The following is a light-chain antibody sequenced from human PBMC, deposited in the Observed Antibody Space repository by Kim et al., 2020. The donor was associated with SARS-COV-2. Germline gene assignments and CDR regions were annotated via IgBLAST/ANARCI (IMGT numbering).Light chain of an antibody. CDR3: CSYAGSSTWV. Sequence: GQSITISCAGTSSDAGTYNLVSWYQQPPGKAPKLIIYEVSKRPSGISNRFSGSKSGNTASLTISGLQAEDEADYYCCSYAGSSTWVFGGGTQLTVL. V-gene: IGLV2-23*02. J-gene: IGLJ3*02. CDR2: EVS. CDR1: SSDAGTYNL.